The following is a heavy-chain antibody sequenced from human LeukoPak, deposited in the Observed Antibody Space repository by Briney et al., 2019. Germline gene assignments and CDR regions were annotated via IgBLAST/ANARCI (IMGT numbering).Heavy chain of an antibody. CDR2: IYSGST. CDR1: GGSISHYY. D-gene: IGHD3-10*02. V-gene: IGHV4-59*01. J-gene: IGHJ4*02. CDR3: ASRGVVRGISYYFDY. Sequence: SETLSLTCTVSGGSISHYYWSWMRQPPGKGLEWIGYIYSGSTNYNPSLKSRVTISVDTSKNQFSLKLTSVTAADTAVYYCASRGVVRGISYYFDYWGQGTLVTVSS.